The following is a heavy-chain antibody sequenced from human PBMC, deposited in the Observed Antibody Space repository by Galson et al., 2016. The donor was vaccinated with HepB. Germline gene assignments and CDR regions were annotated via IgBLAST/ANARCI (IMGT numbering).Heavy chain of an antibody. CDR3: ARDVDTASNWFDP. Sequence: TLSLTCTVSGGSIRSGGYYWSWIRQHPGKGLEWIGYTYYSGSTYYNPSLKSRVTISVDTSKNQFSLRLSSVTASDTAVYYCARDVDTASNWFDPRGQGTLVTVSS. CDR1: GGSIRSGGYY. D-gene: IGHD5-18*01. CDR2: TYYSGST. J-gene: IGHJ5*02. V-gene: IGHV4-31*03.